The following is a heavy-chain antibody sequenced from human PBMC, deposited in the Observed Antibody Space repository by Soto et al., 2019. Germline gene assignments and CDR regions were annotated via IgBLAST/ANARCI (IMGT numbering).Heavy chain of an antibody. Sequence: QVQLQQWGAGLLKPSETLSLTCAVYGGSFSGYYWGWIRQPPGKGLEWIGEINHSGSTNYNPSLKSRVTISVDTSKNQFSLKLSSVTAADTAVYYCARVFRGDDYFDYWGQGTLVTVSS. D-gene: IGHD3-16*01. V-gene: IGHV4-34*01. CDR1: GGSFSGYY. CDR2: INHSGST. CDR3: ARVFRGDDYFDY. J-gene: IGHJ4*02.